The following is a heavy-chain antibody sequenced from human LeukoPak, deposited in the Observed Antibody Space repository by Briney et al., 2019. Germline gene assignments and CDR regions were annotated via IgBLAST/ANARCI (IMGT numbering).Heavy chain of an antibody. CDR2: ISSSSSYI. J-gene: IGHJ4*02. D-gene: IGHD6-13*01. Sequence: PGGSLRLSCAASGFTFDDHGMNWVRQAPGKGLEWVSSISSSSSYIYYADSVKGRFTISRDNAKNSLYLQMNSLRAEDTAVYYCARDRHSSSWYRGDYFDYWGQGTLVTVSS. CDR1: GFTFDDHG. V-gene: IGHV3-21*01. CDR3: ARDRHSSSWYRGDYFDY.